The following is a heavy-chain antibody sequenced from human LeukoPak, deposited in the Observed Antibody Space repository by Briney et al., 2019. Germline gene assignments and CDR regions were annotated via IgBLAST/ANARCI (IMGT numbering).Heavy chain of an antibody. D-gene: IGHD2-2*01. V-gene: IGHV1-69*13. CDR3: ARGWVVVPAAYYMDV. CDR1: GYTFTSYG. J-gene: IGHJ6*03. Sequence: ASVTVSCMASGYTFTSYGISWVRQAPGQGLEWMGWIIPIFGTANYAQKFQGRVTITADESTSTAYMELSSLRSEDTAVYYCARGWVVVPAAYYMDVWGKGTTVTVSS. CDR2: IIPIFGTA.